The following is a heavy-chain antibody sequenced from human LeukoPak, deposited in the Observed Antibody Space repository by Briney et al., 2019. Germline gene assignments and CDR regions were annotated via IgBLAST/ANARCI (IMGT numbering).Heavy chain of an antibody. CDR3: AREYYDSSGRFTFDP. CDR2: INHSGST. J-gene: IGHJ5*02. D-gene: IGHD3-22*01. CDR1: GGSFSGYY. V-gene: IGHV4-34*01. Sequence: SETLSLTCAVYGGSFSGYYWSWIRQPPGKGLEWIGEINHSGSTNYNPSLKSRVTISVDTSKNQFSLKLSSVTAADTAVYYYAREYYDSSGRFTFDPWGQGTLVTVSS.